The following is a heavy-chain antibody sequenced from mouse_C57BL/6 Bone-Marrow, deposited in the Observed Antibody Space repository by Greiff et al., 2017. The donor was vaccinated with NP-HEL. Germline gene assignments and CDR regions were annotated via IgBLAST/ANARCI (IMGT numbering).Heavy chain of an antibody. CDR1: GYTFTSYW. CDR3: ARSGEDTTDWAY. CDR2: IYPGSGST. D-gene: IGHD1-1*01. J-gene: IGHJ3*01. Sequence: QVQLKQPGAELVKPGASVKMSCKASGYTFTSYWITWVKQRPGQGLEWIGDIYPGSGSTNYNEKFKSKATLTVDTSSSTAYMQLSSLTSEDSAVYYCARSGEDTTDWAYWGQGTLVTVSA. V-gene: IGHV1-55*01.